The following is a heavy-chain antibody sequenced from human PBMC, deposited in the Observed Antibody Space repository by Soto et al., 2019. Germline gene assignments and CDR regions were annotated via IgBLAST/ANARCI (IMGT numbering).Heavy chain of an antibody. D-gene: IGHD1-7*01. CDR1: GFTFNTYG. CDR3: AKYFNTGTSSTYDS. J-gene: IGHJ4*02. Sequence: GSLGLSCSTSGFTFNTYGMAGVRQAPGKGLAWVSAILGTGDRVSYVDSVKGRFTISRDNSKNTLYLQMNSLRADDTAIYYCAKYFNTGTSSTYDSWGQGTLVTVYS. V-gene: IGHV3-23*01. CDR2: ILGTGDRV.